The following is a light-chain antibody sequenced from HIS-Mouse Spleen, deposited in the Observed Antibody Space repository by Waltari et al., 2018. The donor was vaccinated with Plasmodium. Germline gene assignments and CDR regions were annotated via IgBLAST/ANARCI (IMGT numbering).Light chain of an antibody. J-gene: IGKJ3*01. CDR2: GAS. Sequence: EIVMTKSPAIVSVYLGERATVSCRASQSVSSNLAWYQQKPGQAPRLLIYGASTRATGIPARFSGSGSGTEFTLTISSLQSEDFAVYYCQQYNNWSFTFGPGTKVDIK. CDR1: QSVSSN. CDR3: QQYNNWSFT. V-gene: IGKV3-15*01.